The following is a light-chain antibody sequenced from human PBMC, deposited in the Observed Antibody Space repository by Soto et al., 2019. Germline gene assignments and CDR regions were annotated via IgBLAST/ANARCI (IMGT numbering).Light chain of an antibody. CDR1: SSDVGSYNL. V-gene: IGLV2-23*01. CDR2: EGS. CDR3: YSYAGSSTPPVV. J-gene: IGLJ2*01. Sequence: QSALTQPASVSGCPGQSITISCTGTSSDVGSYNLVSWYQQHPGKAPKLMIYEGSKRPSGVSNRFSGSKSGNTASLTISGLQADDEADYYCYSYAGSSTPPVVFGGGTKVTVL.